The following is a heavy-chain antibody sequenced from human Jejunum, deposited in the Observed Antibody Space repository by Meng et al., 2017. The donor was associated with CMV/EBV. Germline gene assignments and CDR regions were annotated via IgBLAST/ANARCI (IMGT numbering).Heavy chain of an antibody. Sequence: SGFTFSSYWMTWVRQAPGRGLEWVASIKQDGSEKNYVDSVKGRFTISRGNAKNSLYLQMNNLRAEDTAVYYCAKPIQGRITIFSDWGQGSLVTVSS. CDR1: GFTFSSYW. J-gene: IGHJ4*02. CDR2: IKQDGSEK. V-gene: IGHV3-7*01. D-gene: IGHD3-9*01. CDR3: AKPIQGRITIFSD.